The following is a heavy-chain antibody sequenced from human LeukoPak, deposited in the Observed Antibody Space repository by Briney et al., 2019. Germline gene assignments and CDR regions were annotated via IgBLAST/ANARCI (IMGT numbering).Heavy chain of an antibody. V-gene: IGHV3-23*01. CDR3: AKLTGSYFYMGV. Sequence: GGSLRLSCATSGFIFSSYAMSWVRQAPGKGLEWVATISGSGGSTYYADSVKGRFTISRDNSKNMLYLQVNSLRAEDTAIYYCAKLTGSYFYMGVWGKGTTVTVSS. CDR2: ISGSGGST. CDR1: GFIFSSYA. J-gene: IGHJ6*03. D-gene: IGHD7-27*01.